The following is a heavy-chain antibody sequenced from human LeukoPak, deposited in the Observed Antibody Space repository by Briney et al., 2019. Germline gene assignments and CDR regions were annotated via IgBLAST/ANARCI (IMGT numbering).Heavy chain of an antibody. V-gene: IGHV4-34*01. CDR2: INHSGST. CDR3: ATYIVGATQT. Sequence: SETLSLTCAVYGGSFSAYYWSWIRQPPGKGLEWIGEINHSGSTNYNPSLKSRVTISVDTSKNQFSLKLSSVTAADTAVYYCATYIVGATQTWGQGTLVTVSS. J-gene: IGHJ5*02. D-gene: IGHD1-26*01. CDR1: GGSFSAYY.